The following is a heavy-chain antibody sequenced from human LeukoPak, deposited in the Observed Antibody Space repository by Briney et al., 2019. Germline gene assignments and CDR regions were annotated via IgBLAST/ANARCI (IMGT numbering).Heavy chain of an antibody. CDR2: ISYDGSNK. Sequence: GSLRLSCAASGFTFSSYGMHWVRQAPGKGLEWVAVISYDGSNKYYADSVKGRFTISRDNSKNTLYLQMNSLRAEDTAVYYCAKDYRRYLILLGGYYFDYWGQGTLVTVSS. J-gene: IGHJ4*02. CDR3: AKDYRRYLILLGGYYFDY. V-gene: IGHV3-30*18. CDR1: GFTFSSYG. D-gene: IGHD2-21*02.